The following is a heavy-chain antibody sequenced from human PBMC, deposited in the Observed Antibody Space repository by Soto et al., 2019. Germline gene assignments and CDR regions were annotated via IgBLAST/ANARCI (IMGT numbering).Heavy chain of an antibody. CDR1: GGSISSSSYY. CDR2: IYYSGST. D-gene: IGHD6-13*01. J-gene: IGHJ6*04. Sequence: PSETLSLTCTVSGGSISSSSYYWGWIRQPPGKGLEWNGSIYYSGSTYYNPSLKSRVTISVDTSKNQFSLKLGSVAAADTAVYYCAGYSSSWYDFGYYYGMDVWGEATTVTFSA. V-gene: IGHV4-39*01. CDR3: AGYSSSWYDFGYYYGMDV.